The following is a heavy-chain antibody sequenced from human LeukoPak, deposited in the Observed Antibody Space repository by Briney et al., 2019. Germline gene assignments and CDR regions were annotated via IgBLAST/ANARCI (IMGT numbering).Heavy chain of an antibody. V-gene: IGHV3-53*01. CDR3: ARIVRGIVMPQNAFDI. CDR1: GFTVSSNY. D-gene: IGHD3-22*01. CDR2: IYSGGST. Sequence: GGSLRLSCAASGFTVSSNYMSWVRQAPGKGLEWVSVIYSGGSTYYADSVKGRFTISRDNAKNSLYLQMNSLRAEDTAVYYCARIVRGIVMPQNAFDIWGQGTMVTVSS. J-gene: IGHJ3*02.